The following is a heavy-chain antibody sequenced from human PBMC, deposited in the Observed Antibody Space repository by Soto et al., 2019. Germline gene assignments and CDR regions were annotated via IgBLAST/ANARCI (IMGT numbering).Heavy chain of an antibody. D-gene: IGHD3-16*01. CDR2: ISGSGGST. V-gene: IGHV3-23*01. CDR3: AKDPDDAYYYYMDV. CDR1: VFTFSSYA. J-gene: IGHJ6*03. Sequence: GGSLRLSCAASVFTFSSYAMSWVRQAPGKGLEWVSAISGSGGSTYYADSVKGRFTISRDNSKNTLYLQMNSLRAEDTAVYYCAKDPDDAYYYYMDVWGKGTTVTVSS.